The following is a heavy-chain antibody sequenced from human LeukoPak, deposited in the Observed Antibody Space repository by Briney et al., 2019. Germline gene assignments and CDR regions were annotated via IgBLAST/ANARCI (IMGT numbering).Heavy chain of an antibody. Sequence: GGSLRLSCAASGFTVSSNYMSWVRQAPGKGLEWVSVIYSGGSTYYADSVKGRFTISRHNSKNTLYLQMNSLRAEDTAVHYCARDIAGQHYYYGMDVWGQGTTVTVSS. D-gene: IGHD2-21*01. J-gene: IGHJ6*02. CDR1: GFTVSSNY. CDR3: ARDIAGQHYYYGMDV. CDR2: IYSGGST. V-gene: IGHV3-53*04.